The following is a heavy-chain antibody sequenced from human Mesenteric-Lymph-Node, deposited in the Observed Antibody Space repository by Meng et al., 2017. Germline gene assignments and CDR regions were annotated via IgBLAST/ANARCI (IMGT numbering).Heavy chain of an antibody. J-gene: IGHJ4*02. CDR3: ARSQYSIGADY. CDR2: IRSDESGI. CDR1: GFTFSTYW. D-gene: IGHD6-19*01. V-gene: IGHV3-74*01. Sequence: GESLKISCAASGFTFSTYWMHWVRQVPGKGLEWVSRIRSDESGITYADSVRGRFTISRDNAKNTLYLQMNSLRAEDTAIYFCARSQYSIGADYWGQG.